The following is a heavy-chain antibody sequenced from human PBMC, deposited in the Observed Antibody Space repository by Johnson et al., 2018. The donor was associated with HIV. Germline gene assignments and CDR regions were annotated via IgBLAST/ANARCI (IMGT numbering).Heavy chain of an antibody. CDR3: ARMTTTVSHHDAFDI. CDR1: GFTFDDYG. V-gene: IGHV3-66*01. CDR2: IYSGGST. J-gene: IGHJ3*02. Sequence: VQLVESGGGVVRPGGSLRLSCAASGFTFDDYGMSWVRQAPGKGLEWVSLIYSGGSTYYADSVKGRFTISRDNSKNTLYLQMNSLRAEDTAVYYCARMTTTVSHHDAFDIRGQGTMVTVSS. D-gene: IGHD4-17*01.